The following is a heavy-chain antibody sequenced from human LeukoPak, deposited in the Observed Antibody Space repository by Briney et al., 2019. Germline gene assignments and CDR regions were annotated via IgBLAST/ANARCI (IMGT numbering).Heavy chain of an antibody. D-gene: IGHD1-1*01. CDR3: ATHSGHWNDGNYYYGMDV. V-gene: IGHV1-2*02. Sequence: ASVKVSCKASGYTFTGYYMHWVRQAPGQGLEWMGWINPNSGGTNYAQKFQGRVNMTRDTSISTAYMELSRLRSDDTAVYYCATHSGHWNDGNYYYGMDVWGQGTTVTVSS. CDR1: GYTFTGYY. J-gene: IGHJ6*02. CDR2: INPNSGGT.